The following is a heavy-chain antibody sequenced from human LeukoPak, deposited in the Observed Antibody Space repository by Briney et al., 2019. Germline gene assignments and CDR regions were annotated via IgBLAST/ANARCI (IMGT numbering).Heavy chain of an antibody. J-gene: IGHJ4*02. D-gene: IGHD2-21*02. CDR1: GGSISTYY. CDR3: ARVLYCGGDCRLFDS. Sequence: SETLSLTCTVSGGSISTYYWTWIRQPPGEGLEWIGYIYYSGSTNYNPSLKSRVTISVDTSKNQFSLKLSSVTAADTAVYYCARVLYCGGDCRLFDSWGQGTLVTVSS. V-gene: IGHV4-59*01. CDR2: IYYSGST.